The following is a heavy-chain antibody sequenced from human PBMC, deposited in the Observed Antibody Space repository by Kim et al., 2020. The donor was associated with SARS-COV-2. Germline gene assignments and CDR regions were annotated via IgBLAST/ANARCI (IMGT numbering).Heavy chain of an antibody. CDR2: SNK. D-gene: IGHD3-10*01. V-gene: IGHV3-30-3*01. Sequence: SNKYYADSVKSRFTISRDNSKNTLYRQMNSLRAEDTAVYYCARDSGGGMDVWGQGTTVTVSS. CDR3: ARDSGGGMDV. J-gene: IGHJ6*02.